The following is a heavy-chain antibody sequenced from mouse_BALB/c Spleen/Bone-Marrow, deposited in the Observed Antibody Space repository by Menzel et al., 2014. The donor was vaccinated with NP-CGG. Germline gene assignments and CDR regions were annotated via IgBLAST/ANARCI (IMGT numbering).Heavy chain of an antibody. CDR2: ISYSGST. CDR3: ARGTGTWFAY. D-gene: IGHD4-1*01. J-gene: IGHJ3*01. Sequence: VQLKESGPSLVKPSQTLSLTCSVTGDSITGGYWNWIRKFPGNKLEYMGYISYSGSTYYNPSLKSRISITRDTSKNQYYLQLNSVITEDTATYYCARGTGTWFAYWGQGTLVTVSA. V-gene: IGHV3-8*02. CDR1: GDSITGGY.